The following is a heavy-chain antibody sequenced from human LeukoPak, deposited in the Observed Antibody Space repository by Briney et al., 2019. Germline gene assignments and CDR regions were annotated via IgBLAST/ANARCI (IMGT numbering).Heavy chain of an antibody. J-gene: IGHJ4*02. CDR2: ISSSSSYI. Sequence: GGSLRLSCAASGFTFSSYSMNWVRQAPGKGLEWVSSISSSSSYIYYADSVKGRFTISRDNAKNSLYLQMNSLRAEDTAVYYCARHLNSGHGYDYDYWGQGTLVTVSS. D-gene: IGHD5-12*01. CDR3: ARHLNSGHGYDYDY. CDR1: GFTFSSYS. V-gene: IGHV3-21*01.